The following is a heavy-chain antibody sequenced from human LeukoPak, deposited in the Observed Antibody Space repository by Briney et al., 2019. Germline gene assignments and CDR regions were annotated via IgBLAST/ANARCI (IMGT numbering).Heavy chain of an antibody. Sequence: ASVKVSCKASGYTFTGYYMHWVLQAPGQGLEWMGWINPNSGGTNYAQKFQGRVTMTRDTTISTAYMELSSLRSDDTAVYYCARWKAGMTTVVTLSFDYWGQGTLVTVSS. J-gene: IGHJ4*02. CDR2: INPNSGGT. CDR1: GYTFTGYY. D-gene: IGHD4-23*01. CDR3: ARWKAGMTTVVTLSFDY. V-gene: IGHV1-2*02.